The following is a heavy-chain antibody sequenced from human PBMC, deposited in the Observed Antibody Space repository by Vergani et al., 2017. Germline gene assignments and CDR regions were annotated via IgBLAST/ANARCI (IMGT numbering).Heavy chain of an antibody. J-gene: IGHJ6*03. Sequence: QVQLVQSGAEVKKPGASVKVSCKASGYTFTSYGISWVRQAPGQGLEWMGWISAYNGNTNYAQKLQGRVTMTTDTSTSTAYMELRSLRSDDTAVYYCAGDSRGGASPCYDYYCMDVWGKGTTVTVSS. CDR3: AGDSRGGASPCYDYYCMDV. V-gene: IGHV1-18*01. D-gene: IGHD1-26*01. CDR1: GYTFTSYG. CDR2: ISAYNGNT.